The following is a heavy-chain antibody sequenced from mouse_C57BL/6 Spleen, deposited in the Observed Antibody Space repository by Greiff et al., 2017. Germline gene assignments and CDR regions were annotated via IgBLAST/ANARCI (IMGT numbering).Heavy chain of an antibody. Sequence: QVQLQQSGAELARPGASVKLSCTASGYTFTSYGISWVKQRTGQGLEWIGEIYPRSGNTYYNEKFKGKATLTADKSSSTAYMELRSLTSEDSAVYFCARDTTVVAPFDYWGQGTTLTVSS. CDR3: ARDTTVVAPFDY. D-gene: IGHD1-1*01. CDR2: IYPRSGNT. CDR1: GYTFTSYG. J-gene: IGHJ2*01. V-gene: IGHV1-81*01.